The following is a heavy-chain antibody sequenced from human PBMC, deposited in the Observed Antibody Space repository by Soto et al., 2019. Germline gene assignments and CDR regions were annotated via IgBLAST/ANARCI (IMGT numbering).Heavy chain of an antibody. D-gene: IGHD3-10*01. CDR1: GYTFTTYG. CDR3: SRDRYYYGSGSYYISWFDP. J-gene: IGHJ5*02. Sequence: GASVKVSCKTSGYTFTTYGVSWVRQAPGQGLEWMGWISAYNGNTNYAQKLQGGVTMTTDTSTSTAYMELRGLRSDDTAVYYCSRDRYYYGSGSYYISWFDPGAREPWSPSPQ. V-gene: IGHV1-18*04. CDR2: ISAYNGNT.